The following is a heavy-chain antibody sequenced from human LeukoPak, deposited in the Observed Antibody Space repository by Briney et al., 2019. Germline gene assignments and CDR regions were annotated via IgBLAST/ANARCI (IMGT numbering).Heavy chain of an antibody. J-gene: IGHJ4*02. CDR3: AREPSGYSNLDS. D-gene: IGHD3-22*01. Sequence: GGSLRLSCAASGFTFSSYGMHWVRQALGKGLEWVAAISYDGSNKYYADSVKGRFTISRDNSKNTLYLQMNSLIAEDTAVYYCAREPSGYSNLDSWGQGTLVTVSS. V-gene: IGHV3-30*03. CDR1: GFTFSSYG. CDR2: ISYDGSNK.